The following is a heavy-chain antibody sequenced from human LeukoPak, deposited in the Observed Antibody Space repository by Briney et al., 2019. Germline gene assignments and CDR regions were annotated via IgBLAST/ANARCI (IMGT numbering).Heavy chain of an antibody. CDR2: IYPGDADT. CDR1: GYSFTSYW. D-gene: IGHD3-10*01. J-gene: IGHJ4*02. CDR3: ARHRGALKWFGDPLVTD. Sequence: GESLKISCKGSGYSFTSYWIGWVRQMPGKGLEWRGIIYPGDADTRYSPSFQGQVTISADKSISTSYLQWSSLKASDTAMYYCARHRGALKWFGDPLVTDWGQGTLVTVSS. V-gene: IGHV5-51*01.